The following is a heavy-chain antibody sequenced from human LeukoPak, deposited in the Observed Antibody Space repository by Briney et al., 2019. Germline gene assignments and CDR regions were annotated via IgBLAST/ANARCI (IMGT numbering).Heavy chain of an antibody. J-gene: IGHJ4*02. CDR3: ARVHNINHIVFYFDY. CDR2: IYYSGST. V-gene: IGHV4-39*07. D-gene: IGHD2-21*01. CDR1: GGSISSSSYY. Sequence: PSETLSLTCTVSGGSISSSSYYWGWIRQPPGKGLEWIGSIYYSGSTYYNPSLKSRVTISVDTSKNQFSLKLSSVTAADTAVYYCARVHNINHIVFYFDYWGQGTLVTVSS.